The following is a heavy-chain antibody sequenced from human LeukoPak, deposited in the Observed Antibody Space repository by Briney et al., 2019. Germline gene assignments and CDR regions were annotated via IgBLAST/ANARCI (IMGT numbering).Heavy chain of an antibody. CDR3: ARDLVVDDILTGYGGFDY. J-gene: IGHJ4*02. CDR1: GFTFSSYA. CDR2: ISYGGSNK. V-gene: IGHV3-30*04. D-gene: IGHD3-9*01. Sequence: GRSLRLSCAASGFTFSSYAMHWVRQAPGKGLEWVAVISYGGSNKYYADSVKGRFTISRDNSKKTLYLQMNSLRAEDTAVYYCARDLVVDDILTGYGGFDYWGQGTLVTVSS.